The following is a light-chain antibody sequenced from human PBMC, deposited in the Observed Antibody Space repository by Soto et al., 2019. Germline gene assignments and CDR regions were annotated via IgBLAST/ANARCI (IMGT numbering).Light chain of an antibody. CDR1: QSVYSN. CDR2: GSS. J-gene: IGKJ4*01. CDR3: QQYNSWPLT. Sequence: EIVMTQSPATLSMSPGERATLSCRASQSVYSNLAWYQQKPGQTPRLLIYGSSTRATGIPARFSGGGSGTEFPLTISSLQSEDFAVYYRQQYNSWPLTFGGGTKVEIK. V-gene: IGKV3-15*01.